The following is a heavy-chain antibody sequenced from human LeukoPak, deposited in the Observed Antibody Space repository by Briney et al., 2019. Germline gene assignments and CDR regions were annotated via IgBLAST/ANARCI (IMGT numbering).Heavy chain of an antibody. Sequence: SETLSLTCTVSGGSIRSSYWSWIRKPPGKGLEWIGHSHYSGSTNYNPSLKSRVVISVETSKNQFSLKLSSVTAAATAVAYCARRVWATSIARDAFDISGPRAKVTVSS. CDR2: SHYSGST. J-gene: IGHJ3*02. V-gene: IGHV4-59*01. CDR3: ARRVWATSIARDAFDI. CDR1: GGSIRSSY. D-gene: IGHD1-26*01.